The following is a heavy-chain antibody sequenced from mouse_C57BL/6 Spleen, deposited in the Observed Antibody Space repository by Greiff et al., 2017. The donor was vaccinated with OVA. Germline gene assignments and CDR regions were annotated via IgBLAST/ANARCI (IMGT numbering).Heavy chain of an antibody. CDR1: GYTFTSYW. V-gene: IGHV1-64*01. CDR2: IHPNSGST. CDR3: ARHYDYDDSFDY. J-gene: IGHJ2*02. D-gene: IGHD2-4*01. Sequence: VQLQQPGAELVKPGASVKLSCKASGYTFTSYWMHWVKQRPGQGLEWIGMIHPNSGSTNYNEKFKSKATLTVDKSSSTAYMQLSSLTSEDSAVYYCARHYDYDDSFDYWGPGTSLTVSS.